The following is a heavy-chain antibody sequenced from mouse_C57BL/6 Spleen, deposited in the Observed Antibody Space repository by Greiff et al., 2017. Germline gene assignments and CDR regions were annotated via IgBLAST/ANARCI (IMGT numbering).Heavy chain of an antibody. V-gene: IGHV1-39*01. CDR1: GYSFTDYN. D-gene: IGHD1-1*01. J-gene: IGHJ3*01. CDR2: INPNYGTT. CDR3: ARGDSSFAWFAY. Sequence: VHVKQSGPELVKPGASVKISCKASGYSFTDYNMNWVKQSNGKSLEWIGVINPNYGTTSYNQKFKGKATLTVDQSSSTAYMQLNSLTSEDSAVYYGARGDSSFAWFAYWGQGTLVTVSA.